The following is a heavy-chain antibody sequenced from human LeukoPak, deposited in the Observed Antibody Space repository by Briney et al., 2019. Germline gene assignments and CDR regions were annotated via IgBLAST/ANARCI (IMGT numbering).Heavy chain of an antibody. Sequence: SETLSLTCTVSDGSVSSGYYYWTWIRQPPGKGLESIGYIYYTGSTNYNPSLKSRVTMSVDTSKNQFSLKLSSVTAADTAVYYCAKATVGKWFDPWGQGTLVTVSS. D-gene: IGHD4-23*01. V-gene: IGHV4-61*01. J-gene: IGHJ5*02. CDR2: IYYTGST. CDR3: AKATVGKWFDP. CDR1: DGSVSSGYYY.